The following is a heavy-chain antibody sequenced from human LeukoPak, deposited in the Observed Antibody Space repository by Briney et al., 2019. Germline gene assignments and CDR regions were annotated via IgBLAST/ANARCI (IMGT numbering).Heavy chain of an antibody. Sequence: PSETLSLTCDVSGDSISSGGYSWSWVRQPPGKGLEWIGYIYSSGRSYYNPSLQSRVTISIDTSKNQFSLKLSSVTAADTAVYYCARVVLDLDILTGYGWDYYYYMDVWGKGTTVTISS. V-gene: IGHV4-30-4*07. D-gene: IGHD3-9*01. CDR3: ARVVLDLDILTGYGWDYYYYMDV. CDR1: GDSISSGGYS. J-gene: IGHJ6*03. CDR2: IYSSGRS.